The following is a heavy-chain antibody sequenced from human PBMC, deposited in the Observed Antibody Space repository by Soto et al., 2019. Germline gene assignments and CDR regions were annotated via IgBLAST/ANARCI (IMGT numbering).Heavy chain of an antibody. CDR3: ARDKAVAGILSADWFDP. CDR1: GGSISSNSYY. CDR2: IYYSGST. Sequence: SETLSLTCTVSGGSISSNSYYWGWIRQPPGKGLEWIGSIYYSGSTNYNPSLKSRVTISVDKSKNQFSLKLSSVTAADTAVYYCARDKAVAGILSADWFDPWGQGTLVTVSS. V-gene: IGHV4-39*07. D-gene: IGHD6-19*01. J-gene: IGHJ5*02.